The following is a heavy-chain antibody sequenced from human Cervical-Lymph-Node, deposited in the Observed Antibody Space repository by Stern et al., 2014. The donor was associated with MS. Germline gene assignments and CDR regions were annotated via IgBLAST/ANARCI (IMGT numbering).Heavy chain of an antibody. CDR2: VYYSGNT. J-gene: IGHJ4*02. CDR1: GDSLSSSTFY. V-gene: IGHV4-39*01. D-gene: IGHD5-18*01. Sequence: VQLVESGPGLVKPSDTLSLTCSVSGDSLSSSTFYWGWIRQPPGKGPEWIGSVYYSGNTYYHPSLKSRVTISVDTSKHPFSLWLTSGTAADTAVYYCARHQLGYGYAYLRYWGQGTLVTVSS. CDR3: ARHQLGYGYAYLRY.